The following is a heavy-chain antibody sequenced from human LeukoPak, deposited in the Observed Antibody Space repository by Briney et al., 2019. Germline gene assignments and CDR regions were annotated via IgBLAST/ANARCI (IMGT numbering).Heavy chain of an antibody. J-gene: IGHJ6*02. V-gene: IGHV3-53*01. CDR2: IYSGGST. Sequence: GGSLRLSCAASGFTVSGNYMSWVRQAPGKGLEWVSVIYSGGSTYYADSVKGRFTISRDNSKNTLYLQMNSLRAEDTAVYYCASIRYYYYGMDVWGQGTTVTVSS. CDR3: ASIRYYYYGMDV. D-gene: IGHD2-2*02. CDR1: GFTVSGNY.